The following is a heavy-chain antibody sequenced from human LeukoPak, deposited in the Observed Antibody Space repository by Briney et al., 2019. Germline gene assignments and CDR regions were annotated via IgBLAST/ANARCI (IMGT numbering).Heavy chain of an antibody. CDR2: ISGSGGST. J-gene: IGHJ4*02. V-gene: IGHV3-23*01. D-gene: IGHD6-19*01. Sequence: GGSLRLSCAASGFTFSSSSMSWVRQAPGKGLEWVSVISGSGGSTDYADSVKGWFTISRDNSKNTLYLQINSLRAEDTAVYYCAKGSGWYVWGQGTLVTVSS. CDR3: AKGSGWYV. CDR1: GFTFSSSS.